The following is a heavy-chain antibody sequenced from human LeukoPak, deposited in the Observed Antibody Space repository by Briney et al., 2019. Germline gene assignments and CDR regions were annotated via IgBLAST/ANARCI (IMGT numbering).Heavy chain of an antibody. CDR2: IYPGDSDT. J-gene: IGHJ4*02. V-gene: IGHV5-51*01. CDR1: GYSFTSYW. D-gene: IGHD5-18*01. CDR3: ATTALRGYTYGGIDY. Sequence: HGESLKISCKGSGYSFTSYWIGWVRQMPGKGLEWMGIIYPGDSDTRYSPSFQGQVTISADKSISTAYLQWSSLKASDTAMYYCATTALRGYTYGGIDYWGQGTLVTVSS.